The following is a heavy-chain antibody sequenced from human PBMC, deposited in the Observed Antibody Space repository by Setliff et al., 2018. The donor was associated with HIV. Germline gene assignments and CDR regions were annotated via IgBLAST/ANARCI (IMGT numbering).Heavy chain of an antibody. CDR1: GGSIASSTHY. CDR2: IDYSGSS. V-gene: IGHV4-39*01. J-gene: IGHJ5*02. D-gene: IGHD3-9*01. CDR3: ARHEGYNDFLTGYFRYKWYDP. Sequence: SETLSLTCTVSGGSIASSTHYWGWIRQPPGKELEWIGSIDYSGSSHYNPSLKSRVTISVDTSNQQFSLKLSSVTAADTAVYYCARHEGYNDFLTGYFRYKWYDPWGQGTLVTVSS.